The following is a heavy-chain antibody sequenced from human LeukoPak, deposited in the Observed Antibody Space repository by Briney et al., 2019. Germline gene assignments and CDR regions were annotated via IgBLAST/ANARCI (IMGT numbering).Heavy chain of an antibody. J-gene: IGHJ4*02. CDR3: ARGMVRGVPGPYFDY. V-gene: IGHV1-69*05. CDR2: IIPIFGTA. D-gene: IGHD3-10*01. CDR1: GGTFSSYA. Sequence: GSSVKVSCKASGGTFSSYAISWVRRAPGQGLEWMGGIIPIFGTANYAQKFQGRVTITTDESTSTAYMELSSLRSEDTAVYYCARGMVRGVPGPYFDYWGQGTLVTVSS.